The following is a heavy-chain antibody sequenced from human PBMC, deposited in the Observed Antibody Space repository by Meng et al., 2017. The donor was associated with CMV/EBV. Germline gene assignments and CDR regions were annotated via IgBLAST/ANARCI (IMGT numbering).Heavy chain of an antibody. CDR3: ARGGGLTYYYYGMDV. V-gene: IGHV4-59*01. D-gene: IGHD3-16*01. Sequence: GSLRLSCTVSGGSISSYYWSWIRQPPGKGLEWIGYIYYSGSTNYNPSLKSRVTISVDTSKNQFSLKLSSVTAADTAEYYCARGGGLTYYYYGMDVWGQGTTVTVSS. CDR1: GGSISSYY. J-gene: IGHJ6*02. CDR2: IYYSGST.